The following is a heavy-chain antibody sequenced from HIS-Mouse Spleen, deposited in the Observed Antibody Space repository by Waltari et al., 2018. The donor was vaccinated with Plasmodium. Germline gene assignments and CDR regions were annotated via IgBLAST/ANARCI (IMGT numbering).Heavy chain of an antibody. Sequence: EVQLVESGGGLVQPGGSLRLSCAASGFTFSSYDMHWVRPGTGKGLEGVSAIGTAGDTYYPGSVKGRFTISRENAKNSLYLQMNSLRAEDTAVYYCASSWYWYFDLWGRGTLVTVSS. V-gene: IGHV3-13*01. CDR1: GFTFSSYD. J-gene: IGHJ2*01. CDR3: ASSWYWYFDL. CDR2: IGTAGDT. D-gene: IGHD6-13*01.